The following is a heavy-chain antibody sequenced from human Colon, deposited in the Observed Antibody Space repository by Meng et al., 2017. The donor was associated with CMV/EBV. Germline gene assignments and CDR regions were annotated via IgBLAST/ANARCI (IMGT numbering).Heavy chain of an antibody. J-gene: IGHJ3*01. CDR1: GFTFRNNW. D-gene: IGHD3-3*01. CDR2: INGDGSIR. CDR3: VREMWSNDV. V-gene: IGHV3-74*03. Sequence: GGSLRLSCVPSGFTFRNNWMHWVRQAPGKGLVWVSRINGDGSIREYAESVKGRLNISRENAKDTIYLQMNSLRAEDTAVYYCVREMWSNDVWGRGTMVTVSS.